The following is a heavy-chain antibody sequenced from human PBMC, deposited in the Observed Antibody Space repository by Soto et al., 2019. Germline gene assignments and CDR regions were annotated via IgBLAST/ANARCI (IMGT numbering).Heavy chain of an antibody. CDR2: ISYDGSNE. J-gene: IGHJ4*02. CDR1: GFSFSSYA. D-gene: IGHD3-22*01. Sequence: GGSLRLSCAASGFSFSSYAMHWVRQAPGKGLEWVALISYDGSNEYYADSVKGRFAISRDNSKNTLYLQMSGLRAEDTAVYYCARDRGYDSTGYYFMWGQGTLVTVSS. V-gene: IGHV3-30*09. CDR3: ARDRGYDSTGYYFM.